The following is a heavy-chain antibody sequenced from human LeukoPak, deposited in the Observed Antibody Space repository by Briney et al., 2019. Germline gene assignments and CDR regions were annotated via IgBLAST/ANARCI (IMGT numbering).Heavy chain of an antibody. D-gene: IGHD6-13*01. Sequence: GESLRISCKGSGYSFTTYWIGWVRQVPGEGLEWMGIIYPGDSDTRYSPSFQGQVTISADKSISTAYLQWSSLKASDTAMYYCARHGLSNGWFTFDYWGQRTLVTVSS. CDR3: ARHGLSNGWFTFDY. CDR2: IYPGDSDT. J-gene: IGHJ4*02. V-gene: IGHV5-51*01. CDR1: GYSFTTYW.